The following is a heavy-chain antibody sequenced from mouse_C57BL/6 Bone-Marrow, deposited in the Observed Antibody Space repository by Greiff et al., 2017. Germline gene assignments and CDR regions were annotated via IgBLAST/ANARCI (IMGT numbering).Heavy chain of an antibody. CDR3: AREFRLRRDPWYYFDY. V-gene: IGHV1-78*01. CDR2: IYPRDGST. Sequence: QVQLQQSDAELVKPGASVKISCKVSGYTFTDHTIHWMKQRPEQGLEWIGYIYPRDGSTKYNEKFKGKATLTADKSSSTAYMQLNSLTSEDSAVYFCAREFRLRRDPWYYFDYWGQGTTLTVSS. D-gene: IGHD2-4*01. J-gene: IGHJ2*01. CDR1: GYTFTDHT.